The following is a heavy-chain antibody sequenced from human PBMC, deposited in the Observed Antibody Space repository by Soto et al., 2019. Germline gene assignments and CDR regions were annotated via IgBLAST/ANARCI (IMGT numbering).Heavy chain of an antibody. D-gene: IGHD5-18*01. CDR1: GFTFSSYA. CDR3: TTVSGAYSYAPYDY. CDR2: ISGSGGST. J-gene: IGHJ4*02. V-gene: IGHV3-23*01. Sequence: EVQLLESGGGLVQPGGSLRLSCAASGFTFSSYAMSWVRQAPGKGLEWVSAISGSGGSTYYADSVKGRFTISRDGSKNTLYLQMNSLKTEDTAVYYCTTVSGAYSYAPYDYWGQGTLVTVSS.